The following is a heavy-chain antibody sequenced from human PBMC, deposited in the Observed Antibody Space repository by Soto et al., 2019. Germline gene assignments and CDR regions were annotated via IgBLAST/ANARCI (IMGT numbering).Heavy chain of an antibody. V-gene: IGHV4-34*01. J-gene: IGHJ1*01. CDR2: LNDSGGT. CDR1: GGSFSGYY. Sequence: QVQLQQGGAGLLKPSETLSLTCAVYGGSFSGYYWSWIRQPPGKGLEWIGELNDSGGTNYNASLKSRVSISVDTSKNQFSLKLSFVTAADTAVYYCARGRGGVQHWGQGTLVTVSS. CDR3: ARGRGGVQH. D-gene: IGHD3-10*01.